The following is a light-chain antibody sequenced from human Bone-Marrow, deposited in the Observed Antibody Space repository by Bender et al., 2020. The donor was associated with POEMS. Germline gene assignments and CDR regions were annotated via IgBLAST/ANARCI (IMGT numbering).Light chain of an antibody. V-gene: IGLV3-1*01. CDR3: CSYAGTTTFVV. CDR2: QNT. Sequence: SYELTQPPSVSVSPGQTASITCSGDRLGDKDTSWYQQMPGHSPVLVIYQNTKRPSGVSNRFSGSKSDNTASLTISGLQAEDEADYSCCSYAGTTTFVVFGGGTKLTVL. J-gene: IGLJ2*01. CDR1: RLGDKD.